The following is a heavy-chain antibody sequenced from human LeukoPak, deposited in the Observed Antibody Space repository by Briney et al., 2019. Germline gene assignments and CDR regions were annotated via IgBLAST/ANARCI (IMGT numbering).Heavy chain of an antibody. CDR2: ISWNSGST. V-gene: IGHV3-9*01. D-gene: IGHD3-16*01. J-gene: IGHJ4*02. Sequence: GGSLRLSCAASGFTFDDYAMHWVRQAPGKGLEWVSGISWNSGSTSYADSVKGRFTISRDNAKNTLYLQMNSLRAEDTAVYYCGPNLGYWGQGTLVTVSS. CDR1: GFTFDDYA. CDR3: GPNLGY.